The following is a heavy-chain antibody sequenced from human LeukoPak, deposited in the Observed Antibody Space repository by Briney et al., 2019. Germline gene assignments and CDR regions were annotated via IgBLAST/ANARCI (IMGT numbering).Heavy chain of an antibody. Sequence: SETLSLTCGVSGYSISTGYYWGWVRPPPGKGLEWIVSSNRTGSTHHNPSLKSRVTISVDTSKNQFSLKLSSVTAADTAVYYCARRGRDKARLGYYYYYMDVWGKGTTVTVSS. V-gene: IGHV4-38-2*01. CDR2: SNRTGST. D-gene: IGHD6-19*01. CDR3: ARRGRDKARLGYYYYYMDV. CDR1: GYSISTGYY. J-gene: IGHJ6*03.